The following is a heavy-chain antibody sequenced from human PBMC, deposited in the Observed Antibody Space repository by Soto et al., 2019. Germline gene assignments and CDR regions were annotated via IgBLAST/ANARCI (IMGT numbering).Heavy chain of an antibody. Sequence: SVKVSCKASGGTFSSYAISWVRQAPGQGLEWMGGIIPIFGTANYAQKFQGRVTITADESTRTAYMELSSLRSEDTAVYYCARIYCSSTSCYGPGFDPWGQGTLVTLSS. CDR3: ARIYCSSTSCYGPGFDP. D-gene: IGHD2-2*01. CDR2: IIPIFGTA. V-gene: IGHV1-69*13. CDR1: GGTFSSYA. J-gene: IGHJ5*02.